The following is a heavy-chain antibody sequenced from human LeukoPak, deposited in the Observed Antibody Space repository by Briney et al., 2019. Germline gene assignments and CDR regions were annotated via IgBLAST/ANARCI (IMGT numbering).Heavy chain of an antibody. CDR3: AKDGTDYGDYGFDS. CDR2: INGGGGRT. D-gene: IGHD4-17*01. V-gene: IGHV3-23*01. J-gene: IGHJ4*02. CDR1: GFTFSNYA. Sequence: GGSLRLSCAASGFTFSNYAMSWVRQAPGKGLEWVSAINGGGGRTYYADSVKGRFTISRDNSKNTVYLQMNSLRAEDTAIYYCAKDGTDYGDYGFDSWGQGNLVTVSS.